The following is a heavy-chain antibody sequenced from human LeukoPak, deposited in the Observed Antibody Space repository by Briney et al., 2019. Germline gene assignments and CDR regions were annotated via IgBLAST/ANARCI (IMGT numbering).Heavy chain of an antibody. CDR1: GGSISSYY. J-gene: IGHJ6*02. CDR3: ARDPLLAGGYYYGMDV. D-gene: IGHD3-3*01. CDR2: IYYSGST. Sequence: SSETLSLTCTVSGGSISSYYLSWIRQPPGKGLEWIGYIYYSGSTNYNPSLKSRVTISVDTSKNQFSLKLSSVTAADTAVYYCARDPLLAGGYYYGMDVWGQGTTVTVSS. V-gene: IGHV4-59*01.